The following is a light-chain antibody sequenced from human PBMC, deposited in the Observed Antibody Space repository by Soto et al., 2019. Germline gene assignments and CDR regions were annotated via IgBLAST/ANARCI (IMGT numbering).Light chain of an antibody. CDR1: NSDIGFYNY. V-gene: IGLV2-14*01. J-gene: IGLJ1*01. CDR2: EVA. Sequence: QSALTQPASVSGSPGQSITISCTGTNSDIGFYNYVSWYQQHPGEAPKLIIYEVAKRPSGVSSRFSGSKSGNTASLTISGLQAEDEADYYCSSYTSSSPLYVFGTGTKLTVL. CDR3: SSYTSSSPLYV.